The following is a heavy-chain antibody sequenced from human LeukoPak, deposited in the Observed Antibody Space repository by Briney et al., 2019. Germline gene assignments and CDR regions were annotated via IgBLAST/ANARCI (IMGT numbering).Heavy chain of an antibody. D-gene: IGHD3-22*01. Sequence: PGGSLRLSCAASGFTFSSYEMNWVRQAPGKGLEWVSDISSSGITIYYADSVRGRFTISRDNSKNSLYLQMNSLRAGDTAVYLCAREGPDSSYFDLWGRGTLVTVSS. CDR3: AREGPDSSYFDL. V-gene: IGHV3-48*03. CDR1: GFTFSSYE. J-gene: IGHJ2*01. CDR2: ISSSGITI.